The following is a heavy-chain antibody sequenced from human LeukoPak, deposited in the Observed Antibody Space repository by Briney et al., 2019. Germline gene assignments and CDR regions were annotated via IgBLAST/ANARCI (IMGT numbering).Heavy chain of an antibody. D-gene: IGHD5-18*01. V-gene: IGHV3-30*18. CDR3: AKGYSYGYGHYGMDV. J-gene: IGHJ6*02. Sequence: GGSLRLSYAASGFTFSSYGMHWVRQAPGKGLEWVAVISYDGSNKYYADSVKSRFTISRDNSKNTLYLQMNSLRAEDTAVYYCAKGYSYGYGHYGMDVWGQGTTVTVSS. CDR1: GFTFSSYG. CDR2: ISYDGSNK.